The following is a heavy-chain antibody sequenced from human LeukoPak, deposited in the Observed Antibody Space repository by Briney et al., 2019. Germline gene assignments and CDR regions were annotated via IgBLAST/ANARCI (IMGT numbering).Heavy chain of an antibody. CDR2: INHSGST. D-gene: IGHD3-10*01. J-gene: IGHJ4*02. Sequence: SETLSLTCTVSGASISSYYWSWIRQPPGKGLEWIGEINHSGSTNYNPSLKSRVTISVDTSKNQFSLKLSSVTAADTAVYYCARENGSGRSLDYWGQGTLVTVSS. CDR3: ARENGSGRSLDY. V-gene: IGHV4-59*01. CDR1: GASISSYY.